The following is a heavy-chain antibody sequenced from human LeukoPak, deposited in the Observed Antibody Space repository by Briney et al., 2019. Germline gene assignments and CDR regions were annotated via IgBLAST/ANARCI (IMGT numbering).Heavy chain of an antibody. CDR3: ARELGGNGFQH. Sequence: SVKVSCKASGGTFSSYAISWVRQAPGQGLEWMGRIIPIFGTANYAQKFQGRVTITTDESTSTAYMELTSLRSEDTAVYYCARELGGNGFQHWGQGTLVTVSS. J-gene: IGHJ1*01. D-gene: IGHD4-23*01. CDR1: GGTFSSYA. V-gene: IGHV1-69*05. CDR2: IIPIFGTA.